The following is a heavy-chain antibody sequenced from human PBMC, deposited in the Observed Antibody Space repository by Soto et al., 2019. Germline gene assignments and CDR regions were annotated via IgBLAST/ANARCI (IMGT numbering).Heavy chain of an antibody. J-gene: IGHJ4*02. CDR1: GFTFSNAW. V-gene: IGHV3-15*01. Sequence: GGSLSLSCEASGFTFSNAWMSWVRQAPGKGLEWVGRIKSKTDGGTTDYAAPVKGRFTISRDDSKNTLYLQMNSLKTEDTAVYYCTTDLAVVGSSWYEDFDYWGQGTLVTVT. CDR3: TTDLAVVGSSWYEDFDY. CDR2: IKSKTDGGTT. D-gene: IGHD6-13*01.